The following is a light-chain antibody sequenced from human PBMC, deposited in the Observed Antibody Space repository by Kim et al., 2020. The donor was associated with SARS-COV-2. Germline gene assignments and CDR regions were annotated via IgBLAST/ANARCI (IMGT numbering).Light chain of an antibody. CDR1: QSISGW. J-gene: IGKJ1*01. CDR3: QHLGT. V-gene: IGKV1-5*01. Sequence: ATLSASVGDRVTITCRASQSISGWLAWYQQKPGKAPKMLNYHASTLQGGVPTRFSGSGSGTEFTLNINNLQPDDFATYYSQHLGTFGLGTKVDIK. CDR2: HAS.